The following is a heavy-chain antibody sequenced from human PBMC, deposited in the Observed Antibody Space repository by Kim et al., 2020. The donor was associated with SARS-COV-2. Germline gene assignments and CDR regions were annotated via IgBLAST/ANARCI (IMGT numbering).Heavy chain of an antibody. CDR1: GGSISSYY. V-gene: IGHV4-59*01. Sequence: SETLSLICTVPGGSISSYYWSWIRQPPGKGLEWIGYIYYSGSTNYNPSLKSRVTISVDTSKNQFSLKLSSVTAADTAVYYCARDRHENNYYYDATGPRWFDPWGQGTLVAVSS. CDR3: ARDRHENNYYYDATGPRWFDP. CDR2: IYYSGST. J-gene: IGHJ5*02. D-gene: IGHD3-22*01.